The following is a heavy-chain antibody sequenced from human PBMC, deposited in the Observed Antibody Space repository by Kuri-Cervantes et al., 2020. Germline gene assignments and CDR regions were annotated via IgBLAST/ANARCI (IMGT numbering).Heavy chain of an antibody. CDR2: IIPIFGTA. Sequence: SVKVSCKASGGTFSSYAIGWVRQAPGQGLEWMGGIIPIFGTANYAQKFQGRVTMTRDTSISTAYMELSRLRSDDTAVYYCARDPHNIVLMVYDPWGFDYWGQGTLVTVSS. CDR1: GGTFSSYA. CDR3: ARDPHNIVLMVYDPWGFDY. J-gene: IGHJ4*02. D-gene: IGHD2-8*01. V-gene: IGHV1-69*05.